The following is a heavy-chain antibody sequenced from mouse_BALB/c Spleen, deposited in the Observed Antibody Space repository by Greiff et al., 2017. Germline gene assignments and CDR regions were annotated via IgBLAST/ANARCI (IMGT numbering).Heavy chain of an antibody. Sequence: VQLVESGPGLVQPSQSLSITCTVSGFSLTSYGVHWVRQSPGKGLEWLGVIWSGGSTDYNAAFISRLSISKDNSKSQVFFKMNSLQANDTAIYYCARGVYDGYYFDYWGQGTTLTVAS. V-gene: IGHV2-2*02. CDR2: IWSGGST. J-gene: IGHJ2*01. CDR1: GFSLTSYG. D-gene: IGHD2-3*01. CDR3: ARGVYDGYYFDY.